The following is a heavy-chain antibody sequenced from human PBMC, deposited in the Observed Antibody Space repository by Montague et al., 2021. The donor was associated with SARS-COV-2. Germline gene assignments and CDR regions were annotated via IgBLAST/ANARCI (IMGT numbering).Heavy chain of an antibody. J-gene: IGHJ2*01. CDR1: GFTFSSYA. V-gene: IGHV3-23*01. Sequence: SLRLSCAASGFTFSSYAMSWVRQAPGKGLEWVSGISSSGGHTYYADSVEGRSTISRDNSKNTLYLQMNSLGAEDTAVYYCAKDRGGNSDWYFDLWGRGTLVIGSS. D-gene: IGHD4-23*01. CDR2: ISSSGGHT. CDR3: AKDRGGNSDWYFDL.